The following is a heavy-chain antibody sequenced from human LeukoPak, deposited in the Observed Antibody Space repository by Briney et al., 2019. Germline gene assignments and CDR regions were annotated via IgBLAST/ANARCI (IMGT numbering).Heavy chain of an antibody. V-gene: IGHV3-21*01. CDR1: GITLSNYG. Sequence: GGSLRLSCAVSGITLSNYGMSWVRQAPGKGLEWVSSISSSSSYIYYADSVKGRFTISRDNAKNSLYLQMNSLRAEDTAVYYCASVIVATIGGAGYYGMDVWGQGTTVTVSS. CDR3: ASVIVATIGGAGYYGMDV. CDR2: ISSSSSYI. D-gene: IGHD5-12*01. J-gene: IGHJ6*02.